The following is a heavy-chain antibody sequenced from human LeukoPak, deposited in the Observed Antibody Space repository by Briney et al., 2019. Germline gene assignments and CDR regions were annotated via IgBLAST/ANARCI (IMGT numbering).Heavy chain of an antibody. J-gene: IGHJ6*02. CDR3: ARASRSRDGYNYLYYGMDV. V-gene: IGHV1-2*02. CDR2: INPNSGGGT. Sequence: GASVKVSCKASGYTFTGYYIHWVRQAPGQGLQWMGWINPNSGGGTKDAQKFQGRVTMTRDTSITTVYMELSRLTSDDTAVYYCARASRSRDGYNYLYYGMDVWGRGTTVTVSS. CDR1: GYTFTGYY. D-gene: IGHD5-24*01.